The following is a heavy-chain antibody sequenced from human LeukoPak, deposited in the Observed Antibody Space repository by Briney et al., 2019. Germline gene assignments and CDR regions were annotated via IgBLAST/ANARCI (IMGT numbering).Heavy chain of an antibody. V-gene: IGHV4-34*01. CDR3: ARNPGAFDI. CDR1: GEYFSTYY. J-gene: IGHJ3*02. D-gene: IGHD1-14*01. CDR2: INHSGST. Sequence: SETRSLTCAVYGEYFSTYYYSWIRQPPGKGLEWIGEINHSGSTNYNPSLKSRLTISVDMSKKQFFLRLSSVTAADTAMYYCARNPGAFDIWGQGTMVTVSS.